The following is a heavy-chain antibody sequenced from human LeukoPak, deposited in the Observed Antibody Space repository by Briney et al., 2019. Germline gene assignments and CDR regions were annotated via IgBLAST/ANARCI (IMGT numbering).Heavy chain of an antibody. CDR1: GFSFRNAW. Sequence: GGSLRLSCAASGFSFRNAWMSWVRQAPGKGLEWVANIKQDGSEKYYVNSVKGRFTISRDNAKNSLYLQMNSLRAEDTAVYYCARYYGSGSYMVYWGQGTLVTVSS. D-gene: IGHD3-10*01. V-gene: IGHV3-7*05. CDR3: ARYYGSGSYMVY. CDR2: IKQDGSEK. J-gene: IGHJ4*02.